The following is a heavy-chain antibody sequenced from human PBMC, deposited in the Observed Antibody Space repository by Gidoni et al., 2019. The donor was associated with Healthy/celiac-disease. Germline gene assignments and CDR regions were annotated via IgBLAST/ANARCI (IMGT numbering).Heavy chain of an antibody. CDR2: IWYDGSNK. CDR3: ARDRGGPDY. V-gene: IGHV3-33*01. CDR1: GFTFSSYG. D-gene: IGHD3-10*01. J-gene: IGHJ4*02. Sequence: QVQLVESGGGVVQPGRSLRLSCAASGFTFSSYGMHWVRQAPGKGLGWVAVIWYDGSNKYYADSVKGRFTISRDNSKNTLYLQMNSLRAEDTAVYYCARDRGGPDYWGQGTLVTVSS.